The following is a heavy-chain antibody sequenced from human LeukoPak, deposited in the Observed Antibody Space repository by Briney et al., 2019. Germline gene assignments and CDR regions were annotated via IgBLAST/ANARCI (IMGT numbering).Heavy chain of an antibody. J-gene: IGHJ4*02. CDR1: GFTFSTCS. CDR2: ISGSGGST. D-gene: IGHD3-3*01. Sequence: GGSLRLSCAASGFTFSTCSMKWVRQAPGKGLEWVSAISGSGGSTYYADSVKGRFTISRDNSKNTLYLQMNSLRAEDTAVYYCAKHYDFWSGYFDYWGQGTLVTVSS. V-gene: IGHV3-23*01. CDR3: AKHYDFWSGYFDY.